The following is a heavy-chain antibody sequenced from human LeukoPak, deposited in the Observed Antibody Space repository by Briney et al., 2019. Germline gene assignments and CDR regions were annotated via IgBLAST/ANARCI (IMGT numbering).Heavy chain of an antibody. Sequence: GGSLRLSCAASGFTFSSYAMSWVRQAPGKGLEWVSAISGSGGSTYYADSVKGRFSISRDNSKNTLYLQMNSLRAEDTAVYYCAKDGTKSTSYRFDYWGQGTLVTVSS. CDR1: GFTFSSYA. CDR3: AKDGTKSTSYRFDY. V-gene: IGHV3-23*01. D-gene: IGHD3-10*01. CDR2: ISGSGGST. J-gene: IGHJ4*02.